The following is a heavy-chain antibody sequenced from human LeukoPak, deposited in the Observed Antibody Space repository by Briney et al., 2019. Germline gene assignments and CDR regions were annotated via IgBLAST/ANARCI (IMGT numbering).Heavy chain of an antibody. V-gene: IGHV3-30*18. CDR3: ANSIAARGFDY. CDR1: GFTFSSYG. J-gene: IGHJ4*02. Sequence: PGRSLRLSCVAAGFTFSSYGMHWVRQAPGKGLEWVSVMSYDGSAKYHADSLRGRFTISRDNSKNTLYLQMNSLRAEDTAVYYCANSIAARGFDYWGQGTLVTVSS. CDR2: MSYDGSAK. D-gene: IGHD6-6*01.